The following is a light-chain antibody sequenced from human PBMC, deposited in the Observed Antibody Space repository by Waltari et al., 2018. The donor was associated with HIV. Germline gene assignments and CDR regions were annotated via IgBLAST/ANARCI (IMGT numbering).Light chain of an antibody. CDR3: QQYNNWPPLT. V-gene: IGKV3-15*01. CDR2: GAS. Sequence: ELLMTQSQPTLSVSPGERATLSCRASQSVSSNLAWYQQKPGQAPRLLIYGASTRATGIPARFSGSGSGTEFTLTISSLQSEDFAVYYCQQYNNWPPLTFGGGTKVEIK. J-gene: IGKJ4*01. CDR1: QSVSSN.